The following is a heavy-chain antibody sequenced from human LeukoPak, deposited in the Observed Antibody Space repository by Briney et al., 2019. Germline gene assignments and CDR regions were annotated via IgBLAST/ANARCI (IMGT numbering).Heavy chain of an antibody. CDR2: IYYSGST. V-gene: IGHV4-31*03. J-gene: IGHJ6*02. CDR3: ARDPDRDPPYDYYGVDV. Sequence: SETLSLTCTVSGGSISSGGYYWSWIRQHPGKGLEWIGYIYYSGSTYYNPSLKSRVTISVHTAKNQFPLKLLVVTAVDPAVDLCARDPDRDPPYDYYGVDVWGQGTTGTVSS. D-gene: IGHD1-14*01. CDR1: GGSISSGGYY.